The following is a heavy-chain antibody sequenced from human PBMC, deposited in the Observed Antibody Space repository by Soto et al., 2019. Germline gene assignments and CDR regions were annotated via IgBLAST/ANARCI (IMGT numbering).Heavy chain of an antibody. J-gene: IGHJ6*02. D-gene: IGHD3-10*01. CDR3: ARDLEELWFGELVYGMDV. V-gene: IGHV3-48*02. Sequence: GGSLRLSCAASGFTFSSYSMNWVRQAPGKGLEWVSYISSSSSTIYYADSVRGRFTISRDNSKNSLYLQMNSLRDEDTAVYYGARDLEELWFGELVYGMDVWGQGTTVTVSS. CDR1: GFTFSSYS. CDR2: ISSSSSTI.